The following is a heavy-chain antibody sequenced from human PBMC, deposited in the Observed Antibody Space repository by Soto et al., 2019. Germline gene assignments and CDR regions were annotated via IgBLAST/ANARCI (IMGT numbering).Heavy chain of an antibody. CDR2: IFSSGST. Sequence: SETLSLTCTVSGGSITDYSWVWIRQPAGKGLEWIGRIFSSGSTNYNPSLKGRITMSLDTSKNQFSLKLNSATATGTAVYFCARDQGVVVTADNWFDPWGQGILVTVSS. V-gene: IGHV4-4*07. CDR3: ARDQGVVVTADNWFDP. J-gene: IGHJ5*02. CDR1: GGSITDYS. D-gene: IGHD2-21*02.